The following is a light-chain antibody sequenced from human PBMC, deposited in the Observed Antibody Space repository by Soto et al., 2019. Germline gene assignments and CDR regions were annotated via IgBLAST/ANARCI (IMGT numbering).Light chain of an antibody. CDR3: QQHNNRPPRT. CDR2: GAS. J-gene: IGKJ4*01. Sequence: IGMTQSPATLSVSPGERATLSCRASQRVSSNLAWSQQKPGQAPRLLIYGASTRPTGIPARFSGSGSGTEFTLNISSLQAEDEPVYYCQQHNNRPPRTFGGGTKVEIK. V-gene: IGKV3-15*01. CDR1: QRVSSN.